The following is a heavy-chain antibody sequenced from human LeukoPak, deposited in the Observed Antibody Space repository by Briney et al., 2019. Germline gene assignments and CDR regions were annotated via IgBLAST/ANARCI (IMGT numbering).Heavy chain of an antibody. J-gene: IGHJ6*03. CDR1: GGTFSIYA. V-gene: IGHV1-69*05. D-gene: IGHD5-24*01. Sequence: ASVKVSCKASGGTFSIYAISWVRQAPGQGLEWMGGIIPIFGTANYAQKFQGRVTITTDESTSTAYMELSSLRSEDTAVYYCARVRPPGYNLYYYYYYMDVWGKGTTVTVSS. CDR2: IIPIFGTA. CDR3: ARVRPPGYNLYYYYYYMDV.